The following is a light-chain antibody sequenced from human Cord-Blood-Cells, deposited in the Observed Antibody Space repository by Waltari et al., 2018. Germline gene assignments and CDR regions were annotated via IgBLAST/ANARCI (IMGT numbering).Light chain of an antibody. CDR3: QQYYSAPLT. V-gene: IGKV4-1*01. CDR2: WAS. Sequence: DIVMTQSPDSLAVSLGERATINCKSSQSVLYSSNNKNYLAWYQQKPGQPPKLLSYWASTWESGVPDRFSVSGSGTDFTLTISSLQAEDVAVYYCQQYYSAPLTFGGGTKVEIK. CDR1: QSVLYSSNNKNY. J-gene: IGKJ4*01.